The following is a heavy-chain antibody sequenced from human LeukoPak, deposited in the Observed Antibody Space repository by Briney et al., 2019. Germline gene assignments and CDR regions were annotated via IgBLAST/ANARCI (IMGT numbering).Heavy chain of an antibody. CDR2: VIRDGSFT. CDR1: GFTFRSYW. J-gene: IGHJ4*02. V-gene: IGHV3-74*01. CDR3: ARVGDFGFDY. Sequence: GGSLRLSCAASGFTFRSYWLHWVRQAPGKGLEWVSRVIRDGSFTNYADSVKGRFTISRDNAKNTLYLQMSSLRAEDTAVYYCARVGDFGFDYWGQGTLVTVSS. D-gene: IGHD3-16*01.